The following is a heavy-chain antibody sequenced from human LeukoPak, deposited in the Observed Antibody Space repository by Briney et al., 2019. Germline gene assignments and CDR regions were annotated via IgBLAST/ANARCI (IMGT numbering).Heavy chain of an antibody. V-gene: IGHV4-34*01. CDR2: INHSGST. CDR1: GGSFSGYY. Sequence: SETLSLTCAVYGGSFSGYYWSWIRQPPGKGLEWIGEINHSGSTNYNPSLKSRVTISVDTSKNQFSLKLSSVTAADTAVYYCARWMVGDTFDYWGQGTLVTVSS. CDR3: ARWMVGDTFDY. D-gene: IGHD1-26*01. J-gene: IGHJ4*02.